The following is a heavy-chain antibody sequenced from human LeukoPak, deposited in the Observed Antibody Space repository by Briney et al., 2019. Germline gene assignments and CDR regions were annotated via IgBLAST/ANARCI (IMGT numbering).Heavy chain of an antibody. J-gene: IGHJ4*02. CDR3: ARDGYSYGLDY. CDR2: IYYSGST. V-gene: IGHV4-31*11. CDR1: GGSISSGGYY. D-gene: IGHD5-18*01. Sequence: SETLSLTCVVSGGSISSGGYYWSWIRQHPGKGLEWIGYIYYSGSTYYNPSLKSRVTISVDTSKNQFSLKLSSVTAADTAVYYCARDGYSYGLDYWGQGTLVTVSS.